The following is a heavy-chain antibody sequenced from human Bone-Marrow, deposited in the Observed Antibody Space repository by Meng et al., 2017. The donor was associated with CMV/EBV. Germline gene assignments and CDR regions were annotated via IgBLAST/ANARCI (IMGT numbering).Heavy chain of an antibody. V-gene: IGHV1-2*02. CDR1: GYTFIGYY. J-gene: IGHJ6*02. D-gene: IGHD6-13*01. CDR3: ARTRERLSSSWYLNSYYYGMDV. CDR2: INPHPNRGGT. Sequence: ASVKVSCKASGYTFIGYYIHWVRQAPGQGLEWMGWINPHPNRGGTVNAQKFQGRITMTSDTSGSTAYMQLSRLRSDDTAVYYCARTRERLSSSWYLNSYYYGMDVWGQGTTVTFSS.